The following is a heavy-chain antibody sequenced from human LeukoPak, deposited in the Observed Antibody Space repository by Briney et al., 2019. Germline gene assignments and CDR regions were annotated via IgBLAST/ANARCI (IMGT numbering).Heavy chain of an antibody. D-gene: IGHD4-23*01. V-gene: IGHV3-74*01. CDR1: GFTFSNYW. CDR3: ARTEGTVAYDS. J-gene: IGHJ5*01. Sequence: QAGGSLRLSCAASGFTFSNYWMHWVRQAPGKGLVWVSRTNSDGSSTIYADSVRGRFTITRDYAKNTLYLQVNSLRAEDTAVYYCARTEGTVAYDSWGQGTLVTVSS. CDR2: TNSDGSST.